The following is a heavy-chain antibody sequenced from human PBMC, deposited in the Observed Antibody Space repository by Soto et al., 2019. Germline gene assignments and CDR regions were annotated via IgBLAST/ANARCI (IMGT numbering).Heavy chain of an antibody. J-gene: IGHJ4*02. CDR3: APRLLGCSGGSCYSFLDY. CDR1: GFSLSTSGVG. CDR2: IYWNDDK. Sequence: QITLKESGPTLVKPTQTLTLTCTFSGFSLSTSGVGVGWIRQPPGKALEWLALIYWNDDKRYSTSLKSRLTITKRTSKNRVVLTMTYMYPVDTATYYCAPRLLGCSGGSCYSFLDYWGEGTVVTVSS. V-gene: IGHV2-5*01. D-gene: IGHD2-15*01.